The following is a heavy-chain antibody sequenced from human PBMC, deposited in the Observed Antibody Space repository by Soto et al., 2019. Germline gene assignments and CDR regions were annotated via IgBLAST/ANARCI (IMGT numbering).Heavy chain of an antibody. Sequence: SETLSLTCTVSGGSISSGDYYWSWIRQPPGKGLEWIGYIYYSGSTYYNPSLKSRVTISVDTSKNQFSLKLSSVTAADTAVYYCVSGSCYYDSSGYYYYWGQGTLVPVSS. J-gene: IGHJ4*02. CDR2: IYYSGST. D-gene: IGHD3-22*01. CDR3: VSGSCYYDSSGYYYY. CDR1: GGSISSGDYY. V-gene: IGHV4-30-4*01.